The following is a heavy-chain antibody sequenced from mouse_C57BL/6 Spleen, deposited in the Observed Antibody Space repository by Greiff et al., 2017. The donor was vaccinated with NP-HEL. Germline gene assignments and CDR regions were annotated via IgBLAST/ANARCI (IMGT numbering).Heavy chain of an antibody. V-gene: IGHV5-17*01. Sequence: EVKVVESGGGLVKPGGSLKLSCAASGFTFSDYGMHWVRQAPEKGLEWVAYISSGSSTIYYADTVKGRFTISRDNAKNTLFLQMTSLRSEDTAMYYCARGSSYYFGYWGQGTTLTVSS. CDR1: GFTFSDYG. J-gene: IGHJ2*01. CDR3: ARGSSYYFGY. CDR2: ISSGSSTI. D-gene: IGHD1-1*01.